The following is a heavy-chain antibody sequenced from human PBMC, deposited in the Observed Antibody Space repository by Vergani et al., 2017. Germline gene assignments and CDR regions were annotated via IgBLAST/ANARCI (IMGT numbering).Heavy chain of an antibody. CDR2: VSGSSATP. V-gene: IGHV3-23*01. CDR3: TRGKKSPDI. J-gene: IGHJ3*02. CDR1: GFSFPGYA. Sequence: EVQLLESGGGLVQPGGSLRLSCEASGFSFPGYAMSWVRQAPGKGLEWVSSVSGSSATPYYADSVKGRFIISRDNSKNTLHLQMNSLRADDTAVYYCTRGKKSPDIWGQGTMVTVSS.